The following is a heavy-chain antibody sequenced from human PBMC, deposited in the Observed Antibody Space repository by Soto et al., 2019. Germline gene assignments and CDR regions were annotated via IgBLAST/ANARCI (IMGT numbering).Heavy chain of an antibody. CDR1: GYTFTSYY. Sequence: ASVKVSCKASGYTFTSYYMHWVRQAPGQGLEWMGIINPSGGSTSYAQKFQGRVTMTRDTSTSTVYMELSSLRSEDTAVYYCARERYSDILTGYYNRGYYYYYGMDVWGQGPTVTVSS. V-gene: IGHV1-46*01. J-gene: IGHJ6*02. D-gene: IGHD3-9*01. CDR2: INPSGGST. CDR3: ARERYSDILTGYYNRGYYYYYGMDV.